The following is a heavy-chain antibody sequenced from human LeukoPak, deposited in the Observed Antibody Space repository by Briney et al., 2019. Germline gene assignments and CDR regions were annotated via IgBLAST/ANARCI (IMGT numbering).Heavy chain of an antibody. J-gene: IGHJ4*02. V-gene: IGHV1-18*04. CDR2: INPADGNT. CDR1: GYRFTKYG. Sequence: ASVRVSCKTSGYRFTKYGISWVRQAPGQGLEWMGWINPADGNTTSARKFHGRLIMTTETSTNTAHMEMRGLRSDDTAVYYCARKLVFDYWGQGTLVSVSS. CDR3: ARKLVFDY.